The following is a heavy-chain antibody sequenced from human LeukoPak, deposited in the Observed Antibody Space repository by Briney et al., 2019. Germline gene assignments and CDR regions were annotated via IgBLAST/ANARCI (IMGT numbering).Heavy chain of an antibody. V-gene: IGHV3-64*04. J-gene: IGHJ4*02. CDR1: GFTFSSYA. Sequence: GGSLRLSCSASGFTFSSYAMHWVRQAPGKGLEYVSAISSNGGSTYYADSVKGRFTISRDNSKNTLYLQMNSLRDEDTAVYYCASGYSGYELLTHFDYWGQGTLVTVSS. CDR3: ASGYSGYELLTHFDY. CDR2: ISSNGGST. D-gene: IGHD5-12*01.